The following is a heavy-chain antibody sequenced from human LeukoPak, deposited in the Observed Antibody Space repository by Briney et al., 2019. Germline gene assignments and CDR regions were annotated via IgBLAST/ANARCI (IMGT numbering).Heavy chain of an antibody. J-gene: IGHJ4*02. Sequence: SETLSLTCTVSGYSISSGYYWGWIRQPPGKGLEWIGSIYHSRSTYYNPSLKSRVTISVDTSKNQFSLKLSSVTAADTAVYYCARDSITMVRGVIRTFDYWGQGTLVTVSS. CDR3: ARDSITMVRGVIRTFDY. CDR1: GYSISSGYY. D-gene: IGHD3-10*01. CDR2: IYHSRST. V-gene: IGHV4-38-2*02.